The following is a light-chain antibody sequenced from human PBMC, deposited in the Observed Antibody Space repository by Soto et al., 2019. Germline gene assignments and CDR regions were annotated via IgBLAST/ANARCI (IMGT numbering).Light chain of an antibody. V-gene: IGKV3-11*01. J-gene: IGKJ4*01. CDR3: QQRGNWPLT. CDR1: QNIRYY. Sequence: ETVLTQSPATLSLSPGERATLSCRASQNIRYYFIWYQQKPGQVPRLIIYDASSRTTGVPARFSGSGFGTDFTLTITNLETEDFAVYYCQQRGNWPLTFGGGTKVEI. CDR2: DAS.